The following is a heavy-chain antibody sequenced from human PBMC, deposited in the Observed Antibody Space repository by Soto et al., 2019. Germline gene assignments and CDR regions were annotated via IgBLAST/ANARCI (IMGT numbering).Heavy chain of an antibody. Sequence: PGGSLRLSCAASGFTFSNAWMSWVRQAPGKGLEWVGRIKSKTDGGTTDYAAPVKGRFTISRDDSKNTLYLQMNSLKTEDTAVYYCNTVRYGYSWGLDYWGQGTLVTVSS. J-gene: IGHJ4*02. CDR2: IKSKTDGGTT. D-gene: IGHD5-18*01. V-gene: IGHV3-15*01. CDR1: GFTFSNAW. CDR3: NTVRYGYSWGLDY.